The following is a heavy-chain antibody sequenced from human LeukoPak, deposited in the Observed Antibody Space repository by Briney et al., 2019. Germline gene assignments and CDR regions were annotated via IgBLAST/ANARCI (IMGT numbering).Heavy chain of an antibody. CDR3: ARETSEQWLADDAFDI. D-gene: IGHD6-19*01. CDR2: ISSSSSYI. V-gene: IGHV3-21*01. Sequence: GGSLRLSCAASGFTFSSYSMNWARQAPGKGLEWVSSISSSSSYIYYADSVKGRFTISRDNAKNSLYLQMNSLRAEDTAVYYCARETSEQWLADDAFDIWGQGTMVTVSS. J-gene: IGHJ3*02. CDR1: GFTFSSYS.